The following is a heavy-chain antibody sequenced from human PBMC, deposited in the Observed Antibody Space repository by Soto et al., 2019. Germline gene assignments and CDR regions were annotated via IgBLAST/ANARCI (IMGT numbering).Heavy chain of an antibody. CDR1: GFSLTTTGVG. Sequence: QITLKESGPTLVKPTQTLTLTCTFSGFSLTTTGVGVGWIRQPPGKALEWLALIYWDDDKRYSPSLKSRLTXPXDIXKNQVVLKMPNMYPLDTATYFCAYTLHTALVTLDYWGQGTLVTVSS. J-gene: IGHJ4*02. CDR3: AYTLHTALVTLDY. V-gene: IGHV2-5*02. CDR2: IYWDDDK. D-gene: IGHD5-18*01.